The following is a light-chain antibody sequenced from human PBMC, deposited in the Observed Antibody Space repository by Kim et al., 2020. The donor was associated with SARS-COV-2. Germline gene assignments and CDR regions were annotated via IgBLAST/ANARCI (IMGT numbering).Light chain of an antibody. CDR1: SSNIGSYN. Sequence: QSVLTQPPSASGTPGQWVTISCSGGSSNIGSYNVYWYHQLPGTAPRLLIYTNDKRPSGVPDRISASKSGTSASLAISGLLSEDEADYYCATWDASLNGRVFGGGTQLTVL. CDR2: TND. V-gene: IGLV1-47*02. J-gene: IGLJ2*01. CDR3: ATWDASLNGRV.